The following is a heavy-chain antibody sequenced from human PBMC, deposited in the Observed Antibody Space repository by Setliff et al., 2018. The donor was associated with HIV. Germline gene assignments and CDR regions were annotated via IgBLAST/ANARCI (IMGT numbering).Heavy chain of an antibody. V-gene: IGHV5-10-1*01. J-gene: IGHJ5*02. Sequence: PGESLKISCKNSGYSFNNQWISWVRQMPGKGLEWVGRIGLSDSYAIYSPSFEGRVTISTDTSVDTAYPQWSSLKASDPATYFCVRLNRGSTWSIASDRGFFDPWGQGTLVTVSS. CDR1: GYSFNNQW. CDR3: VRLNRGSTWSIASDRGFFDP. D-gene: IGHD3-10*01. CDR2: IGLSDSYA.